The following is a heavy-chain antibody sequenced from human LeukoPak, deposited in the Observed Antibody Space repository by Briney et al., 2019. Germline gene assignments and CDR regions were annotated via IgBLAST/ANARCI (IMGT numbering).Heavy chain of an antibody. CDR3: VKGGWLDN. V-gene: IGHV3-30*18. CDR1: GYTFSDYG. D-gene: IGHD6-19*01. J-gene: IGHJ4*02. Sequence: PGTSLRLSCTASGYTFSDYGMHWVRQAPGKGLEWLSVISYSGVVKFYADSVKGRFTISRDNSKNTLYLQMNNLADEDTAVYYCVKGGWLDNWGQGTLVTVSS. CDR2: ISYSGVVK.